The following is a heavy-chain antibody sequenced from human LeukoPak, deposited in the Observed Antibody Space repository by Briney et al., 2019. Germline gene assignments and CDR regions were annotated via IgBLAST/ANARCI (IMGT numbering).Heavy chain of an antibody. D-gene: IGHD2-2*01. CDR2: IYTSGST. CDR1: GGSISSYY. V-gene: IGHV4-4*07. Sequence: PSETLSLTCTVSGGSISSYYWSWIRQPAGKGLEWIGLIYTSGSTNYNPSLKSRVTMSIDTSRNQFSLKLSSVTAADTAVYYCARARDCSSTSCSPGYYFDYWGQGTLVTVSS. CDR3: ARARDCSSTSCSPGYYFDY. J-gene: IGHJ4*02.